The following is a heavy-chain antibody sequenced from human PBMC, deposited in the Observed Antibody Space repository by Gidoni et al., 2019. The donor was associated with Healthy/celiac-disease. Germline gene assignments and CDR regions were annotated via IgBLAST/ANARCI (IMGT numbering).Heavy chain of an antibody. V-gene: IGHV3-21*01. J-gene: IGHJ6*02. Sequence: EVQLVESGGGLVKPGGSLRLSCAASGFTFSSYSMNWVRQAPGKGLEWVSSISSSSSYIYYADSVKGRFTISRDNAKNSLYLQMNSLRAEDTAVYYCARDCGSGSYCYYYYGMDVWGQGTTVTVSS. CDR3: ARDCGSGSYCYYYYGMDV. CDR2: ISSSSSYI. CDR1: GFTFSSYS. D-gene: IGHD3-10*01.